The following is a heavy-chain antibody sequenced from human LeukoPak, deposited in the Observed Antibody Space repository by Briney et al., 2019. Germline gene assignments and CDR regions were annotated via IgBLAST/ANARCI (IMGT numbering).Heavy chain of an antibody. J-gene: IGHJ5*02. Sequence: PSETLSLTCSVSGASITRYYWNWIRQSPGKGLEWIAYTYYSGSTNYNPSLKSRVTISVDTSKNQFSLKLSSVTAADTAVYYCARAEVVVAATHRWFDPWGQGTLVTVSS. CDR2: TYYSGST. D-gene: IGHD2-15*01. V-gene: IGHV4-59*01. CDR1: GASITRYY. CDR3: ARAEVVVAATHRWFDP.